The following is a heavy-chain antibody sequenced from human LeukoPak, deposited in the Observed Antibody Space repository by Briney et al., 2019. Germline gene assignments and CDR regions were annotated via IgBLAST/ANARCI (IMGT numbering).Heavy chain of an antibody. D-gene: IGHD7-27*01. J-gene: IGHJ4*02. CDR1: GYIFTNYW. CDR3: ARRLTAEV. CDR2: IYPGDSDT. V-gene: IGHV5-51*01. Sequence: NPGESLKISCKASGYIFTNYWIGWVRQLPGEGLEWMGIIYPGDSDTRYSPSFQGQVTISADNSINTAYLQWSSLKASDTAIYYCARRLTAEVWGRGTLVTVSS.